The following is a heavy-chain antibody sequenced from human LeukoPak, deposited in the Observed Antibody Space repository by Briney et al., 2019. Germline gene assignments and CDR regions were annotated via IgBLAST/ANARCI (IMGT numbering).Heavy chain of an antibody. Sequence: SETLSLTCTVSGGSISSSSYYWGWIRQPPGKGLEWIGSIYYSGSTYYNPSLKSRVTISVDTSKNQLSLKLSSVTAADTAVYYCARHYSLEWLSQQINWFDPWGQGTLVTVSS. CDR1: GGSISSSSYY. J-gene: IGHJ5*02. D-gene: IGHD3-3*01. CDR2: IYYSGST. V-gene: IGHV4-39*01. CDR3: ARHYSLEWLSQQINWFDP.